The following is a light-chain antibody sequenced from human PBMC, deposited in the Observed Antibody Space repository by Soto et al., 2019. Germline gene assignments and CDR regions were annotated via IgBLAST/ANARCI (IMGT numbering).Light chain of an antibody. CDR3: LQYHNLWA. CDR2: RAS. V-gene: IGKV3-15*01. J-gene: IGKJ1*01. Sequence: IVMTQSPATLSVSPGERATLSCRASQHLYYHVAWYPYRPGQAPSLLIYRASTRATGVPARFSGSGSGTEFTLTISSLQSEDFTVYSCLQYHNLWAFGQGTKVDI. CDR1: QHLYYH.